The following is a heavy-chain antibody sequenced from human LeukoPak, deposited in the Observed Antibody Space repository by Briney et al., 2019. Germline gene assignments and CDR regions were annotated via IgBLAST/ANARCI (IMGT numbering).Heavy chain of an antibody. Sequence: GGSLRLSCAASGFSVNSNYMSWVRQAPGKGLEWVSVIYCGGSTYYADSVKGRFTISRDNSKNTLYLQMNSLRAEDTAVYYCARTPPYDSSGYYSSGYFDYWGQGTLVTVTS. D-gene: IGHD3-22*01. CDR3: ARTPPYDSSGYYSSGYFDY. V-gene: IGHV3-53*01. CDR1: GFSVNSNY. CDR2: IYCGGST. J-gene: IGHJ4*02.